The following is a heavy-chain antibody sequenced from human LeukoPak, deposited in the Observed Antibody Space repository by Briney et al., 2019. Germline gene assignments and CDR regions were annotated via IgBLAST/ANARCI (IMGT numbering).Heavy chain of an antibody. V-gene: IGHV4-59*12. CDR3: AGMVRGLLYYYYYYMDV. CDR1: GGSISSYY. J-gene: IGHJ6*03. D-gene: IGHD3-10*01. CDR2: IYYSGST. Sequence: SETLSLTCTVSGGSISSYYWSWIRQPPGKGLEWIGYIYYSGSTNYNPSLKSRVTISVDTSKNQFSLKLSSVTAADTAVYYCAGMVRGLLYYYYYYMDVWGKGTTVTISS.